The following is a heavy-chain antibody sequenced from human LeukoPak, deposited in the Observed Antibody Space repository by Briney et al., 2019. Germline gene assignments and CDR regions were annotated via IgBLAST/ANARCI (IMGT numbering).Heavy chain of an antibody. CDR1: AFTFSSYG. CDR2: IRYDGSNK. D-gene: IGHD5-18*01. Sequence: GGSLRLSCAASAFTFSSYGMHWVRQAPGKGLERVAFIRYDGSNKYYADSVKGRFTISRDNSKNTLYLQMNSLRDEDTAVYYCAKDQSTYNYGAPHFDYWGQGTLVTVSS. CDR3: AKDQSTYNYGAPHFDY. J-gene: IGHJ4*02. V-gene: IGHV3-30*02.